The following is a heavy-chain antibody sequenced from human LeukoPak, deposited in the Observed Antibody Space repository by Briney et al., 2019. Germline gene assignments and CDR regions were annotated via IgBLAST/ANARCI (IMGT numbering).Heavy chain of an antibody. V-gene: IGHV3-20*04. CDR3: ARAHYDSSGYYYPNYLFDY. CDR1: GFTFDDYG. J-gene: IGHJ4*02. CDR2: INWNGGST. D-gene: IGHD3-22*01. Sequence: GGSLRLSCAASGFTFDDYGMSWVRQAPGKGLEWVSGINWNGGSTGYADSVKGRFTISRDNAKNTLYLQMNSLRAEDTAVYYCARAHYDSSGYYYPNYLFDYWGQGTLVTVSS.